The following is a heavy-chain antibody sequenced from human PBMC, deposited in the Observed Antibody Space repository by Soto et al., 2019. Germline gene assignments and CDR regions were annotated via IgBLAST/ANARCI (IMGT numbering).Heavy chain of an antibody. J-gene: IGHJ2*01. CDR3: AKLGLWFGEIPWWYFDL. D-gene: IGHD3-10*01. CDR2: ISGSGGST. Sequence: EVQLLESGGGLVQPGGSLRLSCAASGFTFSSYAMSWVRQAPGKGLEWVSAISGSGGSTYYADSVKGRFTISRDNSKNTLYLQMNGLRAEDTAVYYCAKLGLWFGEIPWWYFDLWGRGTLVTVSS. CDR1: GFTFSSYA. V-gene: IGHV3-23*01.